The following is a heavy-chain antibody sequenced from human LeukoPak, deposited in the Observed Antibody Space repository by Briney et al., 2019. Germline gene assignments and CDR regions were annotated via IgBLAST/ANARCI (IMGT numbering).Heavy chain of an antibody. CDR2: IKSKTDGGTT. Sequence: GGSLRLSCEASGFTFSSYVMTWVRQAPGKGLECVGRIKSKTDGGTTDYAAPVKGRFTISRDDSKNTLYLQMNSLKTEDTAVYYCTTPGGYSGYAFDYWGQGTLVTVSS. J-gene: IGHJ4*02. CDR3: TTPGGYSGYAFDY. D-gene: IGHD5-12*01. CDR1: GFTFSSYV. V-gene: IGHV3-15*01.